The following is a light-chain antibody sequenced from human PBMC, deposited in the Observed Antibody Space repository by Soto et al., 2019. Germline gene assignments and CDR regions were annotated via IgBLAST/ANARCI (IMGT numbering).Light chain of an antibody. CDR1: QSISSW. Sequence: DIQMTQSPSTLSASVGDRVTITCRASQSISSWLAWYHQKPGKAPKLLIYKASSLESGVPSRFGGSGSGTEFTLTISSLQPDDLATSYCQQYNSSPFTFGPGTKVDIK. J-gene: IGKJ3*01. V-gene: IGKV1-5*03. CDR2: KAS. CDR3: QQYNSSPFT.